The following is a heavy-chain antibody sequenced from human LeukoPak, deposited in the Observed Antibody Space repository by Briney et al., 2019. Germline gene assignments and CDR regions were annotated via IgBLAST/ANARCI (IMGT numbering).Heavy chain of an antibody. CDR1: GYTFTSYG. Sequence: HGASVKVSCKASGYTFTSYGISWVRQAPGQGLEWMGWISAYNGNTNYAQKLQGRVTMTTDTSTSTAYMELRSLRSDDTAVYYCARDRDLRFLDPAPFDIWGQGTMVTVSS. V-gene: IGHV1-18*01. CDR3: ARDRDLRFLDPAPFDI. J-gene: IGHJ3*02. D-gene: IGHD3-3*01. CDR2: ISAYNGNT.